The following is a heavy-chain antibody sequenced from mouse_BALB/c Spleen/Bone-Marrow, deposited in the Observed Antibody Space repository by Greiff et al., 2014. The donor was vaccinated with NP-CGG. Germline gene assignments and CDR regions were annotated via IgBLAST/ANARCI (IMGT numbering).Heavy chain of an antibody. Sequence: DVKLVESEGGLVKPGGSLKLSCAASGFTFSDYYMYWVRQTPEKRLEWVATISDGGSYTYYPDSVKGRYTISRDNAKNNLYLQMSSLKSEDAAMYYCARDYDYAMDYWGQGTSVTVSS. V-gene: IGHV5-4*02. CDR2: ISDGGSYT. CDR1: GFTFSDYY. CDR3: ARDYDYAMDY. J-gene: IGHJ4*01. D-gene: IGHD2-12*01.